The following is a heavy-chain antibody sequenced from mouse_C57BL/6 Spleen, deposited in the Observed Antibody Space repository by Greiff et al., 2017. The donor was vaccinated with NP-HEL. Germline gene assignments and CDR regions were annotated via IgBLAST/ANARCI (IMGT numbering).Heavy chain of an antibody. Sequence: EVMLVESGGDLVKPGGSLKLSCAASGFTFSSYGMSWVRQTPDKRLEWVATISSGGSYTYYPDSVKGRFTISRDNAKNTLYLQMSSLKSEDTAMYYCARHEGGGTYYFDYWGQGTTLTVSS. D-gene: IGHD4-1*01. CDR1: GFTFSSYG. J-gene: IGHJ2*01. CDR3: ARHEGGGTYYFDY. V-gene: IGHV5-6*01. CDR2: ISSGGSYT.